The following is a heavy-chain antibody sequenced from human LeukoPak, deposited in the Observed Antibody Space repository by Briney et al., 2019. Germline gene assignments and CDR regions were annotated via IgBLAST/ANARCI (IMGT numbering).Heavy chain of an antibody. CDR1: GGSISSSSYY. Sequence: KASETLSLTCTVSGGSISSSSYYWGWIRQPPGKGLEWIGSIYYSGSTYYNPSLKSRVTISVDTSKNQFSLKLSSVTAADTAVYYCARRARFSGSGSYSGFGYWGQGTLVTVSS. V-gene: IGHV4-39*07. J-gene: IGHJ4*02. CDR2: IYYSGST. CDR3: ARRARFSGSGSYSGFGY. D-gene: IGHD3-10*01.